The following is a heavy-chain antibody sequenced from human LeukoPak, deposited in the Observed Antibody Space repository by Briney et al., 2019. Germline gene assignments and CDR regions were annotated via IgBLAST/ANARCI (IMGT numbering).Heavy chain of an antibody. CDR2: VIPIFGTA. V-gene: IGHV1-69*13. CDR1: GGTFSSYA. J-gene: IGHJ4*02. Sequence: GASVKVSCKASGGTFSSYAISWVRQAPGQGLEWMGGVIPIFGTANYAQKFQGRVTITADESTSSAYMELSSLRSEDTAVYYCARVGPQSGFDYWGQGTLVTVSS. CDR3: ARVGPQSGFDY. D-gene: IGHD3-10*01.